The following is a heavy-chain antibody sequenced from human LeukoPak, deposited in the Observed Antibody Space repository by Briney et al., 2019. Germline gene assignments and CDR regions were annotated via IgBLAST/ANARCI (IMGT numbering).Heavy chain of an antibody. Sequence: SETLSLTCAVYGGSFSGYYWSWIRQPPGKGLEWIGEINHSESTNYNPSLKSRVTISVDTSKNQFSLKLSSVTAADTAVYYCARVTGYMIEDYFDSWGQGTLVTVSS. CDR3: ARVTGYMIEDYFDS. D-gene: IGHD3-22*01. CDR1: GGSFSGYY. J-gene: IGHJ4*02. CDR2: INHSEST. V-gene: IGHV4-34*01.